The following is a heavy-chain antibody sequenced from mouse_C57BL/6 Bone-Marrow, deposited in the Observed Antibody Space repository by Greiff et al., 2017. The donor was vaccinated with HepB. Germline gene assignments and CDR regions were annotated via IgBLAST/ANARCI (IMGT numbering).Heavy chain of an antibody. D-gene: IGHD4-1*01. CDR1: GFTFSDYY. CDR3: ARDGILRAMDY. J-gene: IGHJ4*01. V-gene: IGHV5-16*01. CDR2: INYDGSST. Sequence: DVQLVESEGGLVQPGSSMKLSCTASGFTFSDYYMAWVRQVPEKGLEWVANINYDGSSTYYLDSLKSRFIISRDNAKNILYLQMSSLKPEDTATYYCARDGILRAMDYWGQGTSVTVSS.